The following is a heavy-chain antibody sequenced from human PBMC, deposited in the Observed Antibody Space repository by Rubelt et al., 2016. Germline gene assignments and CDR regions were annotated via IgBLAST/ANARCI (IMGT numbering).Heavy chain of an antibody. J-gene: IGHJ3*02. D-gene: IGHD3-10*01. V-gene: IGHV2-5*02. Sequence: GPTLVKPTQTLTLTRTFSGFSLSTSGVGVGWIRQPPGKALEWLALIYWDDDKRYSPYLKSRLTITKDTSQNQVVLTMTNLDPVNTATYYCAHRCHRDTLDYSGTFDIWGQGKMVTVAS. CDR1: GFSLSTSGVG. CDR3: AHRCHRDTLDYSGTFDI. CDR2: IYWDDDK.